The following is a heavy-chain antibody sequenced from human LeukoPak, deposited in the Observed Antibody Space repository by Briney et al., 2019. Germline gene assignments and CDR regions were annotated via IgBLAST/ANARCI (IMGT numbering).Heavy chain of an antibody. J-gene: IGHJ4*02. CDR1: GYTFTRYY. CDR2: INPRGGST. Sequence: ASVKVSCKASGYTFTRYYMHWVRQAPGQGLERMGIINPRGGSTSYAQKFQGRVIMTRDTSIRTAYMELSRLRSDDTAIYYCARDRTERDFDYWGQGTLVTVSS. CDR3: ARDRTERDFDY. V-gene: IGHV1-46*01.